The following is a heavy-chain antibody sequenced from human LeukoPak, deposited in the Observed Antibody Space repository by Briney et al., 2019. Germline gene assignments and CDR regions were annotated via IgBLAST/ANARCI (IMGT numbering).Heavy chain of an antibody. CDR3: ARADGDSGSSYYFDY. CDR1: EYTFTGYY. CDR2: INPNSGAT. J-gene: IGHJ4*02. Sequence: ASVKVSCKASEYTFTGYYMHWVRQAPGQGLEWMGWINPNSGATSYAQKFQGRVTMTRNTSISTAYMELSSLRSEDTAVYYCARADGDSGSSYYFDYWGQGTLVTVSS. D-gene: IGHD3-10*01. V-gene: IGHV1-2*02.